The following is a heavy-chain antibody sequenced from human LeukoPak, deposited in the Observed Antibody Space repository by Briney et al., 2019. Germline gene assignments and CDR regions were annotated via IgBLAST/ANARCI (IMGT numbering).Heavy chain of an antibody. CDR2: IYTSENT. J-gene: IGHJ6*03. CDR3: AREGDYGDYSKSFYYMDV. CDR1: GGYIGSYY. Sequence: SETLSLTCTVSGGYIGSYYWSWIRQPAGKGLEWIXRIYTSENTDYNPSLKSRVTMSVDMSTSQFSLRLTSVTAADTAVYYCAREGDYGDYSKSFYYMDVWGKGTTVTVSS. D-gene: IGHD4-17*01. V-gene: IGHV4-4*07.